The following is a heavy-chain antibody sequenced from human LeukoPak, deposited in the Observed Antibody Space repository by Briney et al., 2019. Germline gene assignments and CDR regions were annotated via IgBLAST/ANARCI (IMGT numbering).Heavy chain of an antibody. CDR1: GFTFSSYA. CDR3: AKDRRYYYDSSGSYYFDY. Sequence: GGSLRLSCAASGFTFSSYAMSWVRQAPGKGLEWVSAISGSGGSTYYADSVKGRFTISRDNSKNTLYLQMNSLRAEDTAVYHCAKDRRYYYDSSGSYYFDYWGQGTLVTVSS. J-gene: IGHJ4*02. CDR2: ISGSGGST. V-gene: IGHV3-23*01. D-gene: IGHD3-22*01.